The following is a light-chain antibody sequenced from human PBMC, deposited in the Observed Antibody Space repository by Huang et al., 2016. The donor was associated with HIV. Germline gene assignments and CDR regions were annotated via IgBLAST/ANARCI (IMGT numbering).Light chain of an antibody. CDR2: DAS. J-gene: IGKJ4*01. Sequence: EIVLTQSPVTLSLSPGDRATLSCRASQSVSTNLAWYQQKPGQAPRHLIYDASSRASGIPARFSGRGSGTDFTLTISSLEPEDFAIYYCQQRSNWPPLTFGGGTKVEMK. V-gene: IGKV3-11*01. CDR1: QSVSTN. CDR3: QQRSNWPPLT.